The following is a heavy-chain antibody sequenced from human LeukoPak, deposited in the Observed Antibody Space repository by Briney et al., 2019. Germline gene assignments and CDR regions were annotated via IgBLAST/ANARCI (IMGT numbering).Heavy chain of an antibody. D-gene: IGHD2-21*02. CDR1: GGSISSSSYY. J-gene: IGHJ3*02. V-gene: IGHV4-39*07. CDR2: IYYSGST. Sequence: SETLSLTCTVSGGSISSSSYYWGWIRQPPGKGLEWIGSIYYSGSTYYNPSLKSRVTISVDTSKNQFSLKLSSVTAADTAVYYCARDKYCGGDCELDAFDIWGQGTMVTVSS. CDR3: ARDKYCGGDCELDAFDI.